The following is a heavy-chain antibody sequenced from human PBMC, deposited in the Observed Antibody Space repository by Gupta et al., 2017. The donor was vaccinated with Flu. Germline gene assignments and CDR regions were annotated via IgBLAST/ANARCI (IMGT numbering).Heavy chain of an antibody. Sequence: WVRQAPGQGLEWMGWINPNSGGTYYAQKFQGRVTMTRDTSISTAYMELSRLRSDDTAVYYCARDVYGDYCSFDLWGRGTLVTVSS. V-gene: IGHV1-2*02. CDR2: INPNSGGT. CDR3: ARDVYGDYCSFDL. J-gene: IGHJ2*01. D-gene: IGHD4-17*01.